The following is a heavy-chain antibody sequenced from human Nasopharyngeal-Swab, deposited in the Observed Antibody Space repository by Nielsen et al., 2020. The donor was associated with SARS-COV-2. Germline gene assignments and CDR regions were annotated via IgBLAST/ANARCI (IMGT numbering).Heavy chain of an antibody. Sequence: WIRQPPGKGLEWIGEINHSGSTNYNPSLKSQVTISVDTSKNQFSLKLSSVTAADTAVYYCARSCRVVTAIRFAFDIWGQGTMVTVSS. D-gene: IGHD2-21*02. J-gene: IGHJ3*02. V-gene: IGHV4-34*01. CDR3: ARSCRVVTAIRFAFDI. CDR2: INHSGST.